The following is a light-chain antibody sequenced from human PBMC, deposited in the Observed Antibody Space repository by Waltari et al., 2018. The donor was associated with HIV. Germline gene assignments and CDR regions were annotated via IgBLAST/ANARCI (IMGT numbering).Light chain of an antibody. Sequence: DIQMTQSPSSLSASVADRVALTCRASQRISSYLNWYQQKPGKAPKLLIYAVSSLQSGVSSRFSGSRSGTVFVLAISSLQPADLGIYYCQQSYSDISTFGQGTKVEIK. CDR3: QQSYSDIST. J-gene: IGKJ1*01. CDR2: AVS. V-gene: IGKV1-39*01. CDR1: QRISSY.